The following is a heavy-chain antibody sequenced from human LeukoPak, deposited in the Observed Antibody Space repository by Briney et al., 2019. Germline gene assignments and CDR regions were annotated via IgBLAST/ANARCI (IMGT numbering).Heavy chain of an antibody. CDR2: ISSNGGST. V-gene: IGHV3-64D*06. CDR3: VKPRGYSSSWYYFDY. D-gene: IGHD6-13*01. CDR1: GFTFSSYA. J-gene: IGHJ4*02. Sequence: PGGSLRLSCSASGFTFSSYAMHWVRQAPGKGLEYVSAISSNGGSTYYADSVKGRFTISRDNSKNTLYLQMSSLRAEDTAMYYCVKPRGYSSSWYYFDYWGQGTLVTVSS.